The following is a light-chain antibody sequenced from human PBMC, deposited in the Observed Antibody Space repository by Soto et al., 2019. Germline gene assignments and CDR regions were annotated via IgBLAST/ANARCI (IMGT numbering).Light chain of an antibody. CDR2: RAS. V-gene: IGKV1-5*03. J-gene: IGKJ4*01. Sequence: DIHMTQSPYTLSASVGDRVTITCRTGQIIDNWLAWYQQKPGKPPKLLIYRASSLETGVPSRFSGSGSGTEFNLTISNLQPDDSATYYCQEYNSYFGGGTKLEIK. CDR3: QEYNSY. CDR1: QIIDNW.